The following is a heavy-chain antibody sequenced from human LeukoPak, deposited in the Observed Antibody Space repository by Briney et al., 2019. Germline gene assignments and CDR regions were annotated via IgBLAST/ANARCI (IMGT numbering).Heavy chain of an antibody. V-gene: IGHV4-61*02. J-gene: IGHJ3*02. CDR3: ARGTRITMVRGVIENAFDI. CDR2: IYTSGST. D-gene: IGHD3-10*01. Sequence: PSETLSLTCTVSGGSISSTSYYWSWIRQPAGKGLEWIRRIYTSGSTNYNPSLKSRVTMSVDTSKNQFSLKLSSVTAADTAVYYCARGTRITMVRGVIENAFDIWGQGTMVTVSS. CDR1: GGSISSTSYY.